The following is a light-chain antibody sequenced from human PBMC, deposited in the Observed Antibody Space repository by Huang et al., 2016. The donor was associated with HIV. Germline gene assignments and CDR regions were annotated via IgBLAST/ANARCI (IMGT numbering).Light chain of an antibody. Sequence: EIVLRQSPGTLSLSPGGRATLSCRASQSVSSSYLAWYQQQPGRAPRRLIYHASRRASGIPDRFSGSGSGTDFTLTISRLEPEDFAVYYCQQYGRSPRTFGQGTKVEV. V-gene: IGKV3-20*01. CDR2: HAS. CDR3: QQYGRSPRT. J-gene: IGKJ1*01. CDR1: QSVSSSY.